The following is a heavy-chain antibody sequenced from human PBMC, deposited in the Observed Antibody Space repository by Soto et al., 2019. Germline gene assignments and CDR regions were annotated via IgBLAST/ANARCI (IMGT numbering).Heavy chain of an antibody. CDR1: GVSLSNPNW. V-gene: IGHV4-4*02. CDR3: ARGIFYAFDI. CDR2: IDHSGST. J-gene: IGHJ3*02. Sequence: PSETLSLTCAFSGVSLSNPNWWAWVRQAPGKGLEWIGEIDHSGSTNYNPSLNSRVTISLDRSKNQFSLKLSSVAAADTAVYYCARGIFYAFDIWGQGTMVTVSS. D-gene: IGHD3-9*01.